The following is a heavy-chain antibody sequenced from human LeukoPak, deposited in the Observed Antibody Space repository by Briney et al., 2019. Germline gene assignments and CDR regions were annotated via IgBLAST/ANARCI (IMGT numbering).Heavy chain of an antibody. V-gene: IGHV4-39*01. D-gene: IGHD3-22*01. Sequence: PSETLSLTCTVSGGSISSSSYYWGWIRQPPGKGLEWIGSIYYSGSTYYNPSLKSRVTISVDTSKNQFSLKLSSVTAADTAVYYCARQSTLDSSGYWRNNWFDPWGQGTLVTVSS. CDR2: IYYSGST. CDR3: ARQSTLDSSGYWRNNWFDP. CDR1: GGSISSSSYY. J-gene: IGHJ5*02.